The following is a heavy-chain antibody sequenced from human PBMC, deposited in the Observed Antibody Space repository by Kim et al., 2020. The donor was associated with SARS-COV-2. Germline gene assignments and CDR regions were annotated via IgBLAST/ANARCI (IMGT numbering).Heavy chain of an antibody. CDR3: ACPRNSGGYYGGLDA. V-gene: IGHV3-33*05. D-gene: IGHD3-22*01. CDR1: GFYFRSFD. J-gene: IGHJ5*02. Sequence: GGSLRLSCAASGFYFRSFDMHWVRQAPGKGLEWVAVVTYDETYKYYADSVRGRFSISRDNVKNTLYLQMNSLRAGDTATYFCACPRNSGGYYGGLDAWGQGTLATVPS. CDR2: VTYDETYK.